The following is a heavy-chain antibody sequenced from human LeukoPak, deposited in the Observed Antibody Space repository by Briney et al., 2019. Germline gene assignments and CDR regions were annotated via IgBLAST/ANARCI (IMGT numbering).Heavy chain of an antibody. V-gene: IGHV4-4*07. CDR1: GGSISSYY. J-gene: IGHJ6*03. Sequence: SETLSLTCTVSGGSISSYYWMWIRQPAGKGLEWIGSIYYSGSTYYNPSLKSRVTISVDTSKNQFSLRLSSVTPADTGVYYCTRTGYYYGSGSSDYMDVWGKGTTVTVSS. CDR2: IYYSGST. D-gene: IGHD3-10*01. CDR3: TRTGYYYGSGSSDYMDV.